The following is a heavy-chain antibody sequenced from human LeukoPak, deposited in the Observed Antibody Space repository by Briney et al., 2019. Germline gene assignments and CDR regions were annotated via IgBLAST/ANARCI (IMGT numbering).Heavy chain of an antibody. V-gene: IGHV3-23*01. CDR2: ISDSGGST. CDR3: AKRGVVIRVILVGFHKEAYYFES. D-gene: IGHD3/OR15-3a*01. Sequence: GGSLRLSCAVSGITLNNYGMTWDRQAPGKGLEWVAGISDSGGSTKYADSVKGRFTISRDNPKNTLYLQMNSLRAEDTAVYSCAKRGVVIRVILVGFHKEAYYFESWGQGALVTVSS. CDR1: GITLNNYG. J-gene: IGHJ4*02.